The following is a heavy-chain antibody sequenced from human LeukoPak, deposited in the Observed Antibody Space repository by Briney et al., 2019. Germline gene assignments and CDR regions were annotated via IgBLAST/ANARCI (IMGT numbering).Heavy chain of an antibody. CDR3: TTEVSYCGGECYWY. Sequence: GGALRLSCAASGFTFSNAGMSWVRQAPGKGLEWVGRIKSKMDGGTTDYAAPGKGRFTIARDESTSILFLQTNSLKNEGTGVYYCTTEVSYCGGECYWYWGQGTLVTVSS. CDR2: IKSKMDGGTT. J-gene: IGHJ4*02. CDR1: GFTFSNAG. D-gene: IGHD2-21*01. V-gene: IGHV3-15*01.